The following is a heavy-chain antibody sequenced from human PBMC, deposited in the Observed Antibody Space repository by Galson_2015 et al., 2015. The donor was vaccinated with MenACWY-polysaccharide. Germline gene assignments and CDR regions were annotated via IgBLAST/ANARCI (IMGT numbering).Heavy chain of an antibody. J-gene: IGHJ4*02. CDR1: GASTRSGGYS. V-gene: IGHV4-31*03. Sequence: PLSLTCNVSGASTRSGGYSWSWIRQHPGKGLEWMGYIHYRGSTPYNPSLKSRLLISGDASNGQFSLKLSSVTAADTAVYYCARYNIAAGDFDYWGQGALVTVSS. CDR2: IHYRGST. CDR3: ARYNIAAGDFDY. D-gene: IGHD6-25*01.